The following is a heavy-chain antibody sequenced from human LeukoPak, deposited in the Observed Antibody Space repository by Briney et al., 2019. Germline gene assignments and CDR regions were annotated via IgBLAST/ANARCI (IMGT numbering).Heavy chain of an antibody. V-gene: IGHV4-61*02. Sequence: SETLSLTCTVSGGSISSGSYYWSWIRQPAGKGLEWIGRIYTSGSTNYNPSLKSRVTISVDTSKNQFSLKLSSVTAADTAVYYCAREGKQWLETSSGFDYWGQGTLVTVSS. J-gene: IGHJ4*02. CDR2: IYTSGST. CDR1: GGSISSGSYY. CDR3: AREGKQWLETSSGFDY. D-gene: IGHD6-19*01.